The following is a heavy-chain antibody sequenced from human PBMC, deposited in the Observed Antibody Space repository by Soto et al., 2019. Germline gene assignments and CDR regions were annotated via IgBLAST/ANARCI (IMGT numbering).Heavy chain of an antibody. CDR3: ARGVEMATSFFDY. Sequence: ASVKVSCKTSGYTFTNFGLSWVRQAPGQGLEWMGWISAYNGNTSYAQKFQGRVTMTRDTSTSTVYMELSSLRSEDTAVYYCARGVEMATSFFDYWGQGTLVTVSS. CDR1: GYTFTNFG. CDR2: ISAYNGNT. J-gene: IGHJ4*02. V-gene: IGHV1-18*01. D-gene: IGHD5-12*01.